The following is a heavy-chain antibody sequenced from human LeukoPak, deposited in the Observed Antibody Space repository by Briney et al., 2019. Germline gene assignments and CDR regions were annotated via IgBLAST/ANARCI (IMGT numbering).Heavy chain of an antibody. CDR3: AKEFLGSSLSLGT. CDR2: ISHDGSKK. J-gene: IGHJ4*02. Sequence: PGGSLRLSCATSGFTFSNFGIHWVRQAPGKGLEWVTFISHDGSKKYYRDSVKGQFTISKDNSRNTLSLQMNNLRPGDTAVYHCAKEFLGSSLSLGTWGRGTLVTVST. D-gene: IGHD6-13*01. CDR1: GFTFSNFG. V-gene: IGHV3-30*18.